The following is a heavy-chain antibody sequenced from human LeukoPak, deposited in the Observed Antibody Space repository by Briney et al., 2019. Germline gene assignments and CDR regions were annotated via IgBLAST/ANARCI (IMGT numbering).Heavy chain of an antibody. CDR3: AKSRGISDNSGWRTFDY. V-gene: IGHV3-23*01. D-gene: IGHD6-19*01. CDR2: ISDNGGYT. Sequence: PGGSLRLSCAASGFTFNINTMSWVRQAPGKGLEGVSIISDNGGYTYYADSVKGRFTISRDNSKNTLYLQMNSLRAEDTAIYYCAKSRGISDNSGWRTFDYWGQGTLVTVSS. CDR1: GFTFNINT. J-gene: IGHJ4*02.